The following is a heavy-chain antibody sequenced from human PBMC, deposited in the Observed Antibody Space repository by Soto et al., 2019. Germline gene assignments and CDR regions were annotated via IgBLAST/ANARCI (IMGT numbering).Heavy chain of an antibody. CDR1: GGSISSSSYY. Sequence: QLQLQESGPGLVKPSETLSLTCTVSGGSISSSSYYWGWIRQPPGKGLEWIGSIYYSGSTYYNPSLKSRVTISGATSNNPSPRTLSPLTAADTAVYYCARPHCSGGSCYHRGVWFDPWGQGTLVTVSS. V-gene: IGHV4-39*01. J-gene: IGHJ5*02. D-gene: IGHD2-15*01. CDR2: IYYSGST. CDR3: ARPHCSGGSCYHRGVWFDP.